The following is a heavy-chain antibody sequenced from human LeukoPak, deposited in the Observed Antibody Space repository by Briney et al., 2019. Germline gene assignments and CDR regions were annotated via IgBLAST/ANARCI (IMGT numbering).Heavy chain of an antibody. CDR3: AREGPLFSGTIPSFDY. Sequence: GGSLRLSCAASGFTFDDYGMSWVRQAPGKGLEWVSGINWNGGSTGYADSVKGRFTISRDNAKNSLYLQMNSLRAEDTAVYYCAREGPLFSGTIPSFDYWGQGTLVTVSS. V-gene: IGHV3-20*04. J-gene: IGHJ4*02. CDR1: GFTFDDYG. CDR2: INWNGGST. D-gene: IGHD3-10*01.